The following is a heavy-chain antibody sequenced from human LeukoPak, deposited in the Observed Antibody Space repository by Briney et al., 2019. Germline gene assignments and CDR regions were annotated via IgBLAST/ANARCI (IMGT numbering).Heavy chain of an antibody. CDR1: GASLANYY. V-gene: IGHV4-59*08. CDR2: IHYSGFT. Sequence: SETLSLTCTVSGASLANYYWSWIRQPPGKGLEWIGNIHYSGFTNYNPSLKSRVTTLVDMSTKSFSLELTSVTAADTAVYYCARGWASGWYSYYFDYWGQGTLVTVSS. CDR3: ARGWASGWYSYYFDY. D-gene: IGHD6-19*01. J-gene: IGHJ4*02.